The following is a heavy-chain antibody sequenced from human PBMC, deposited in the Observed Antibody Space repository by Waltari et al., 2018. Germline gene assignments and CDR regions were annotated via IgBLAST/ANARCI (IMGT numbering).Heavy chain of an antibody. CDR1: GGSISSYY. D-gene: IGHD3-22*01. Sequence: QVQLQESGPGLVKPSETLSLTCTVSGGSISSYYWSWIRQPPGKGLEWIGYIYYSGRTNDNPSRKSRGTISVDTSKNQFSLKLSSVTAADTAVYYCARAKTYYYDSSGYYDAFDIWGQGTMVTVSS. CDR3: ARAKTYYYDSSGYYDAFDI. CDR2: IYYSGRT. J-gene: IGHJ3*02. V-gene: IGHV4-59*01.